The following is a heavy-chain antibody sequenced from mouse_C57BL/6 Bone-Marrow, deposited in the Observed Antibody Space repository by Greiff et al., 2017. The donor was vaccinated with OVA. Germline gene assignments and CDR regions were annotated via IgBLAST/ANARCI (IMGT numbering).Heavy chain of an antibody. Sequence: EVQLKQSGAELVRPGASVKLSCTASGFNIKDDYMHWVKQRPEQGLEWIGWIDPGNGDTEYASKFQGKATITADTSSNTAYLQLSGVTSEDTAVYYCYPGGFDYGGRGTALTVTA. CDR2: IDPGNGDT. CDR1: GFNIKDDY. J-gene: IGHJ2*01. V-gene: IGHV14-4*01. CDR3: YPGGFDY.